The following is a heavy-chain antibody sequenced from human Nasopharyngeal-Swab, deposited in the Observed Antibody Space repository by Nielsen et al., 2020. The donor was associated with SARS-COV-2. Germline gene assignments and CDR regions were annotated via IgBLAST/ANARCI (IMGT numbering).Heavy chain of an antibody. CDR3: VTKDYSGPYWPDFDF. Sequence: IRQPPGKGLEWIGEIYYSGSTTYNPSLKSRVTMSMDRSKNQFSLNLNSVTAADTAVYYCVTKDYSGPYWPDFDFWGQGTLVTVSS. J-gene: IGHJ4*02. D-gene: IGHD2-8*02. V-gene: IGHV4-28*01. CDR2: IYYSGST.